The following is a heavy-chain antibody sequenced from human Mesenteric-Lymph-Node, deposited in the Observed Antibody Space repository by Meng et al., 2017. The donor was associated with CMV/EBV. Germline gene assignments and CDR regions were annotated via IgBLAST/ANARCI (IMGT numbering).Heavy chain of an antibody. CDR3: ARSSGFFDY. CDR1: DFTVSSHY. V-gene: IGHV3-53*01. D-gene: IGHD6-19*01. Sequence: GESLKISCVASDFTVSSHYMNWVRQTPGKGLEWVSVIYGGGGTYYADSVKGRFTISRDSSKNTLYLQMNSLRAEDTAVYYCARSSGFFDYWGQGTLVTVSS. J-gene: IGHJ4*02. CDR2: IYGGGGT.